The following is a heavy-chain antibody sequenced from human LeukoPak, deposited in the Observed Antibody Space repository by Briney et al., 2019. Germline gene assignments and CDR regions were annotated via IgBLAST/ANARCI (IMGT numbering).Heavy chain of an antibody. CDR1: GGSISSGGYS. J-gene: IGHJ3*02. Sequence: PSQTLSLTCAVSGGSISSGGYSWSWIRQPPGKGLEWIGYIYYSGSTYYNPSLKSRVTISVDTSKNQFSLKLSSVTAADTAVYYCARAGRYNNDISGYSLNDAFDTWAQGQMAPVSS. D-gene: IGHD3-22*01. CDR3: ARAGRYNNDISGYSLNDAFDT. V-gene: IGHV4-30-2*05. CDR2: IYYSGST.